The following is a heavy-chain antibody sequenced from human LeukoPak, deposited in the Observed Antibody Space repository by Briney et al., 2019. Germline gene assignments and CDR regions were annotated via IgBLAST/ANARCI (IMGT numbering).Heavy chain of an antibody. CDR1: GGTFSSYA. CDR2: IIPIFGTA. D-gene: IGHD4-23*01. Sequence: ASVKVSCKASGGTFSSYAISWVRQAPGQGLEWMGGIIPIFGTADYAQKFQGRVTITADKSTSTAYMELSSLRSEDTAVYYCARDDYGGKEGLGVIDYWGQGTLVTVSS. V-gene: IGHV1-69*06. CDR3: ARDDYGGKEGLGVIDY. J-gene: IGHJ4*02.